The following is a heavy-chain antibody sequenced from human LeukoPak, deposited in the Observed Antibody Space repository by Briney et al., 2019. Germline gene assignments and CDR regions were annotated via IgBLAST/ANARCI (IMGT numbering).Heavy chain of an antibody. CDR2: VYYSGNT. Sequence: PSETLSLTCDVSGGSITQTRTWVRQPPGKGLEWIGEVYYSGNTDYNPSLKSRVTISVDTSKNQFSLKLSSVTAADTAVYYCAREGTAGTNLNWFDPWGQGTLVTVSS. V-gene: IGHV4-4*02. CDR1: GGSITQT. J-gene: IGHJ5*02. D-gene: IGHD1-1*01. CDR3: AREGTAGTNLNWFDP.